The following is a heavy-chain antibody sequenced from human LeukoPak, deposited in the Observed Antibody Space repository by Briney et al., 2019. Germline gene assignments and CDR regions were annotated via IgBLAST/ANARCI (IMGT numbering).Heavy chain of an antibody. CDR1: GFTFSSYG. CDR3: AREPGYFIDY. D-gene: IGHD6-13*01. V-gene: IGHV3-49*04. Sequence: GGSLRLSCAASGFTFSSYGMNWVRQTPGKGLEWVGFIRSKAYGVTTEYAASVKGRFTISRDDSKSIAYLQMSSLKTEDTAVYYCAREPGYFIDYWGQGTLVTVSS. CDR2: IRSKAYGVTT. J-gene: IGHJ4*02.